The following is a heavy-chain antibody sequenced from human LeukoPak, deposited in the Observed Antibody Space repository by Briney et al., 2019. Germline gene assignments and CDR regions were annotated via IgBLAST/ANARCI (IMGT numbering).Heavy chain of an antibody. J-gene: IGHJ6*02. CDR1: GFTFSSYG. CDR2: ISYDGSNK. V-gene: IGHV3-30*03. Sequence: GGSLRLSCAASGFTFSSYGMHWVRQAPGKGLEWVAVISYDGSNKYYADSVKGRFAISRDNPKNTLYVQMNSLRAEDTAVYYCARMGHDILVPSGMDVWGQGTTVTVSS. CDR3: ARMGHDILVPSGMDV. D-gene: IGHD1-1*01.